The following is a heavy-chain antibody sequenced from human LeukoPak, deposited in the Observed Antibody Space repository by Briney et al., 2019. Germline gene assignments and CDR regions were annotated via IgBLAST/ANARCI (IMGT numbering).Heavy chain of an antibody. J-gene: IGHJ4*02. D-gene: IGHD3-10*01. CDR2: IKSDGSIT. V-gene: IGHV3-74*01. CDR3: AGGSGSYPEY. Sequence: GGSLRLSCAASGFTFSSNWMHWVRQAPGKGLVWVSCIKSDGSITNYADSVKGRFTISRDNAKNTLYLQMNSLRAEDTAVYYCAGGSGSYPEYWGQGTLVTVSS. CDR1: GFTFSSNW.